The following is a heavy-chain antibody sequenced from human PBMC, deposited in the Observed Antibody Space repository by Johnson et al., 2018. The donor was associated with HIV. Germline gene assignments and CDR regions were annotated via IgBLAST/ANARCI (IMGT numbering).Heavy chain of an antibody. Sequence: MLLVESGGGLVQPGGSLRLSCAASGFTVSRNYMSWVRQAPGKGLEWVSVIYSGGTTYYADSVKGRFTISRDNSKNTLYLQMNSLRIEDTAVYYCAREGGTCYDSSGSLAFDIWGRGTAVDVSS. J-gene: IGHJ3*02. V-gene: IGHV3-66*02. CDR2: IYSGGTT. D-gene: IGHD3-22*01. CDR1: GFTVSRNY. CDR3: AREGGTCYDSSGSLAFDI.